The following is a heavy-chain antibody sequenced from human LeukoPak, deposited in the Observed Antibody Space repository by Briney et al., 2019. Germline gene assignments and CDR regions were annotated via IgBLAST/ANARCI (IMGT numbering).Heavy chain of an antibody. D-gene: IGHD2-15*01. Sequence: GGSLRLSCAASGLTFSDHAMSWFRQAPGKGLEWVAGIASGFTPHYADSVKGRFTISRDNSKNTFHLQLNSLRAEDTAIYYCAKDYSESRVADVFFEYWGQGTLVTVSS. CDR1: GLTFSDHA. CDR3: AKDYSESRVADVFFEY. J-gene: IGHJ4*02. CDR2: IASGFTP. V-gene: IGHV3-23*01.